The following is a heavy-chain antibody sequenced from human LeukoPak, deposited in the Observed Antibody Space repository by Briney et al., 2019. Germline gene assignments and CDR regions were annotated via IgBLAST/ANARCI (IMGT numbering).Heavy chain of an antibody. CDR1: GFTVSSNY. J-gene: IGHJ4*02. CDR3: ARGKERAAAGGDYFDY. V-gene: IGHV4-34*01. CDR2: INHSGST. Sequence: NPGGSLRLSCAASGFTVSSNYMSWVRQAPGKGLEWIGEINHSGSTNYNPSLKSRVTISVDTSKNQFSLKLSSVTAADTAVYYCARGKERAAAGGDYFDYWGQGTLVTVSS. D-gene: IGHD6-13*01.